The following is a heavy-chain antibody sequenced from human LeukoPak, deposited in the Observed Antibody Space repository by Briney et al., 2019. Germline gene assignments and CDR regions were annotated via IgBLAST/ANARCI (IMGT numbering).Heavy chain of an antibody. J-gene: IGHJ4*02. CDR3: ARGPTEAIIAAAGSAKLDY. CDR1: GGSFSGYY. D-gene: IGHD6-13*01. CDR2: TNHSGST. Sequence: PSETLSLTCAVYGGSFSGYYWSWIRQPPGKGLEWIGETNHSGSTNYNPSLKSRVTISVDTSKNQFSLKLSSVTAADTAVYYCARGPTEAIIAAAGSAKLDYWGQGTLVTVSS. V-gene: IGHV4-34*01.